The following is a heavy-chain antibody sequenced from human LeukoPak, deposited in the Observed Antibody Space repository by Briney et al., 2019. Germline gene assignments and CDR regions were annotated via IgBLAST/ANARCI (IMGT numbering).Heavy chain of an antibody. CDR1: GGTISSYY. Sequence: SETLSLTCTVSGGTISSYYWNWIRQPPGKGLEWIGYIHYSGSTKYNPSLKSRVTISVDTCKNQSSLKLSSVTAADTAVYYCARWYSSGWAFDYWGQGTLVTVSS. J-gene: IGHJ4*02. V-gene: IGHV4-59*08. CDR3: ARWYSSGWAFDY. CDR2: IHYSGST. D-gene: IGHD6-19*01.